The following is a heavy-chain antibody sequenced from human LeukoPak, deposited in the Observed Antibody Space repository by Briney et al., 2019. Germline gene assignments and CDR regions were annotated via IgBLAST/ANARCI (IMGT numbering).Heavy chain of an antibody. V-gene: IGHV1-46*01. CDR1: GYTFTSYY. J-gene: IGHJ4*02. Sequence: ASVKVSCKASGYTFTSYYMHWVRQAPGQGLEWMGIINPSGGSTSYAQKFQSRVTMTRDMSTSTVYMEPSSLRYEATAVYYCARPDFWSGYYKNWGQGTLVTVSS. CDR2: INPSGGST. D-gene: IGHD3-3*01. CDR3: ARPDFWSGYYKN.